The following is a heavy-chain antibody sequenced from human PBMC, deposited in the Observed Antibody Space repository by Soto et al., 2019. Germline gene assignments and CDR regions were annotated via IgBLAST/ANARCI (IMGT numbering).Heavy chain of an antibody. V-gene: IGHV3-23*04. Sequence: EVRLVESGGGLVQPGGSLRLSCAASGLTISNYPMSWVRQAPGKGLDWVSGISGSGDTTYYADSAKGRFTISKDISKNSLFLQLDSLRVEDSALYFCVKDDGGYPSTAPHWGQGTLVTVSP. D-gene: IGHD4-17*01. CDR2: ISGSGDTT. J-gene: IGHJ4*02. CDR1: GLTISNYP. CDR3: VKDDGGYPSTAPH.